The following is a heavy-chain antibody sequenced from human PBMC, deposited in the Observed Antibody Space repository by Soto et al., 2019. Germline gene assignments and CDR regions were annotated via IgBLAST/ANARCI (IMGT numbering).Heavy chain of an antibody. Sequence: ASVKVSCKASGYTFTSCGMSWVRQAPGQGLEWMGWISAYNGNTNYAQKLQGRVTMTTDTSTSTAYMELRSLRSDDTAVYYCARDLIIRGYYDSSGYCSDYWGQGTLVTVSS. CDR2: ISAYNGNT. CDR1: GYTFTSCG. CDR3: ARDLIIRGYYDSSGYCSDY. J-gene: IGHJ4*02. D-gene: IGHD3-22*01. V-gene: IGHV1-18*01.